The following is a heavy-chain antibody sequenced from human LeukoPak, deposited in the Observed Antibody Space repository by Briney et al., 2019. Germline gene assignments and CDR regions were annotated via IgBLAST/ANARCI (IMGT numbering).Heavy chain of an antibody. Sequence: SETLSLTCTVSGGSISSYYWSWIRQPPGKGLEWIGYIYYSGSTNYNPSLKSRVTISVDTSKNQFSLKLSSVTAADTAVYYCAREDLYGNYPSGNFDYWGQGTLVTVSS. CDR2: IYYSGST. V-gene: IGHV4-59*01. J-gene: IGHJ4*02. CDR1: GGSISSYY. D-gene: IGHD4-11*01. CDR3: AREDLYGNYPSGNFDY.